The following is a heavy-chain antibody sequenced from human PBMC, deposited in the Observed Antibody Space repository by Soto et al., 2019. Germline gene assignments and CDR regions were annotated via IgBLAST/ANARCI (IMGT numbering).Heavy chain of an antibody. Sequence: GGSLRLSCAASGFTFSSYGMHWVRQAPGKGLEWVAVIWYDGSNKYYADSVKGRFTISRDNSKNTLYLQMNSLRAEDTAVYYCARGGRVVTAQYFDYWGQGT. CDR2: IWYDGSNK. D-gene: IGHD2-21*02. CDR1: GFTFSSYG. J-gene: IGHJ4*02. V-gene: IGHV3-33*01. CDR3: ARGGRVVTAQYFDY.